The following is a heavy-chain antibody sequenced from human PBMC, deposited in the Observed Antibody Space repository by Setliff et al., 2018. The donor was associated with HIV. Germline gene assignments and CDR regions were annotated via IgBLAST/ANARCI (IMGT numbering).Heavy chain of an antibody. CDR2: IGSSGTPI. J-gene: IGHJ4*02. CDR1: GFIFTNAW. V-gene: IGHV3-11*04. CDR3: ARVRSPFYFDY. Sequence: PGGSLRLSCETSGFIFTNAWMSWVRQAPGKGLEWLSYIGSSGTPIYYADSVKGRFTISRDNAKNSLNLQMNSLRAEDTAVYYCARVRSPFYFDYWGQGTLVTVSS.